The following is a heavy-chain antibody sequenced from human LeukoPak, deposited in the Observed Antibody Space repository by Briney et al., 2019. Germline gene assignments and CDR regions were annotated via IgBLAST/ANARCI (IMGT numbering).Heavy chain of an antibody. CDR1: GGSIRSYY. CDR2: IYYSGST. CDR3: ARLVAYCAGDCLEY. V-gene: IGHV4-59*08. D-gene: IGHD2-21*01. J-gene: IGHJ4*02. Sequence: SETLSLTCSVSGGSIRSYYWSWIRQPPGKGLEGIAYIYYSGSTSYNPSLKSRVTISVDTSKNQFSLKLSSVTDADTAVYYCARLVAYCAGDCLEYWGQGTLVTVSS.